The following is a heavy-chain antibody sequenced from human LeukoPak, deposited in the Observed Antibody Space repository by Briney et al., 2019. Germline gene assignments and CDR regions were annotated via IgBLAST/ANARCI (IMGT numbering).Heavy chain of an antibody. CDR1: GVTFGNAW. CDR2: IKTKSEGGTT. J-gene: IGHJ4*02. CDR3: TTGTWIQLWLADY. D-gene: IGHD5-18*01. V-gene: IGHV3-15*01. Sequence: GGSLRLSCAASGVTFGNAWMNWVRQAPGKGLEWVGRIKTKSEGGTTDYAAPVKGRFTISRDDSKNTLYLQLNSLKTEDTAVYYCTTGTWIQLWLADYWGQGTLVTVSS.